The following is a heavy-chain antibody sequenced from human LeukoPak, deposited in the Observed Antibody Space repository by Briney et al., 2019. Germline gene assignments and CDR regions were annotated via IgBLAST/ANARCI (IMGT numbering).Heavy chain of an antibody. Sequence: GGSLRLSCAASGFTFSGSSMHWVRQASGKGLEWVGRIRSKANSYATAYAESVKGRFTISRDDSKNTAYLQMNSLKTEDTAVYYCTTDRVGRYCSGGSCFDAFDIWGQGTMVTVSS. CDR3: TTDRVGRYCSGGSCFDAFDI. CDR2: IRSKANSYAT. V-gene: IGHV3-73*01. CDR1: GFTFSGSS. D-gene: IGHD2-15*01. J-gene: IGHJ3*02.